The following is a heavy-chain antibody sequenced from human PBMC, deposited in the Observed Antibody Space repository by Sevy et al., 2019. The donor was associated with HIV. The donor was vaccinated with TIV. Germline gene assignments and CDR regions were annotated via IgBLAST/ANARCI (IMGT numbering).Heavy chain of an antibody. Sequence: ASVKVSCKASGGTFSSYAFSWVRQAPGQGLEWMGGIIPIFGTANYAQKFQGRVTITADESTSTAYMELSSLRSEDTAVYYCARGNGFYYDSSGYYIPDAFDIWGQGTMVTVSS. CDR3: ARGNGFYYDSSGYYIPDAFDI. CDR1: GGTFSSYA. V-gene: IGHV1-69*13. D-gene: IGHD3-22*01. CDR2: IIPIFGTA. J-gene: IGHJ3*02.